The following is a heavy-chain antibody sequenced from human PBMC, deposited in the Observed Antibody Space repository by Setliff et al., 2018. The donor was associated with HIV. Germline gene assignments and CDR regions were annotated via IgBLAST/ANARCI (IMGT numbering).Heavy chain of an antibody. J-gene: IGHJ5*02. V-gene: IGHV4-39*02. Sequence: PSETLSLTCTVSGGSISSSSYYWGWIRQPPGKGLEWIGNIYYSGSTYYNPSLKSRVTISVDTSKNQFSLKLNSVTAADTAVYYCARDFKRYNSPCRFDPWGPGTLVTVSS. D-gene: IGHD5-12*01. CDR1: GGSISSSSYY. CDR2: IYYSGST. CDR3: ARDFKRYNSPCRFDP.